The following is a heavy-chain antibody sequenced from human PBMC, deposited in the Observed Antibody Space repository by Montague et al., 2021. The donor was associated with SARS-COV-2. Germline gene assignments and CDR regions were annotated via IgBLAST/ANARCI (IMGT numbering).Heavy chain of an antibody. CDR3: ARHWKIAGSFDI. V-gene: IGHV4-39*01. Sequence: TGTTSYNASLKSRLTISVDTAENQFSLKMTSVTASDTAVYYCARHWKIAGSFDIWGQGTMVTVYS. CDR2: TGTT. J-gene: IGHJ3*02. D-gene: IGHD1-1*01.